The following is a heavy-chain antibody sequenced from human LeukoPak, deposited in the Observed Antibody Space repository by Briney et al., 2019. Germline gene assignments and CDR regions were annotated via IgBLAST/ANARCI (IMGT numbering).Heavy chain of an antibody. Sequence: PSETLSLTCTLSGRPISRFYCSWIRQPTGKSREWIGYIYHSGSTNYNPSLKSRVTISVDTSKNQFSLKLSSVTAADTAVYYCARDWFPSHWGQGTLVTVSS. V-gene: IGHV4-59*01. J-gene: IGHJ4*02. D-gene: IGHD3-10*01. CDR2: IYHSGST. CDR1: GRPISRFY. CDR3: ARDWFPSH.